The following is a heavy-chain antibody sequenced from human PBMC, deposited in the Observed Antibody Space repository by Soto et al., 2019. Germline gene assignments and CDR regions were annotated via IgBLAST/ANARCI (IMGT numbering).Heavy chain of an antibody. CDR3: ASLRFCTSGDYYRSEGGY. V-gene: IGHV3-23*01. CDR1: GFTFSSYS. D-gene: IGHD2-8*01. CDR2: ISGAGAKT. Sequence: EVQLLESGGGLVQPGGSLRLSCAASGFTFSSYSMSWVRQVPGKGLEWVSAISGAGAKTYYADSVKGRFTISRDNSKNTLYLQMNSLRADDAAVYYCASLRFCTSGDYYRSEGGYWGQGTLVTVSS. J-gene: IGHJ4*02.